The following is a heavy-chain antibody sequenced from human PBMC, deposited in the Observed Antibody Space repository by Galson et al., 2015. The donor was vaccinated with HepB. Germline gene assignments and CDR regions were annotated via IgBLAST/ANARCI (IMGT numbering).Heavy chain of an antibody. CDR2: ISGSGGST. CDR3: AKNYCDSSGPFDY. V-gene: IGHV3-23*01. CDR1: GFTFSSYA. Sequence: SLRLSCAASGFTFSSYAMSWVRQAPGKGLEWVSAISGSGGSTYYADSVKGRFTISRDNSKNTLYLQMNSLRAEDTAVYYCAKNYCDSSGPFDYWGQGTLVTVSS. D-gene: IGHD3-22*01. J-gene: IGHJ4*02.